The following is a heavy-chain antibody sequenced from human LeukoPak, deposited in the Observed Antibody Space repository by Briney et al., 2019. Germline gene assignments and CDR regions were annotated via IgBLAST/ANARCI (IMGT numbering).Heavy chain of an antibody. V-gene: IGHV4-30-4*01. CDR2: IYYSGST. D-gene: IGHD2-2*01. CDR1: GGSISSGDYY. J-gene: IGHJ4*02. CDR3: ASSVGYCSSTCCYPDY. Sequence: SQTLSLTCTVSGGSISSGDYYWSWIRQPPGKGPEWIGYIYYSGSTYYNPSLKSRVTISVDTSKNQFSLKLSSVTAADTAVYYCASSVGYCSSTCCYPDYWGQGTLVTVSS.